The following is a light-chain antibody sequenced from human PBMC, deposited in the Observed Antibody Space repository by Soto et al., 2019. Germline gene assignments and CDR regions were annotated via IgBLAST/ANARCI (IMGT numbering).Light chain of an antibody. CDR1: NSDIGNYNY. V-gene: IGLV2-11*01. Sequence: QSALTQPRSVSGSPGQSVTISCTGTNSDIGNYNYVSWYQQHPGKAPKVMIYDVSKRPSGVPDRFSGSKSGNTASLTISGLQAEDEADYYCCSYPGSHTWVFGGGTKVTVL. CDR2: DVS. J-gene: IGLJ3*02. CDR3: CSYPGSHTWV.